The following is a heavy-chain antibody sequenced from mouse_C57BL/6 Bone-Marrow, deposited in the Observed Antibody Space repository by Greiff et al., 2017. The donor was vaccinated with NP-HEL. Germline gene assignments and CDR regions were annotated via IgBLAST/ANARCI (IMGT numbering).Heavy chain of an antibody. CDR3: ATGVFYFDY. CDR2: INPNNGGT. J-gene: IGHJ2*01. Sequence: VQLQQSGPELVKPGASVKISCKASGYTFTDYYMNWVKQSHGKSLEWIGDINPNNGGTSYNQKFKGKASLTVDKSSSTAYMELRSLTSEDSAVYYCATGVFYFDYWGQGTTLTVSS. V-gene: IGHV1-26*01. CDR1: GYTFTDYY.